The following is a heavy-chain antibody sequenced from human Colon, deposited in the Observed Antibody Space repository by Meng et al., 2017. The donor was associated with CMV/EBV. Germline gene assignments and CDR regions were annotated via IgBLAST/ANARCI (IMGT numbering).Heavy chain of an antibody. V-gene: IGHV4-39*01. J-gene: IGHJ1*01. CDR3: ARLHQTYYYDSSGYLEYFQH. D-gene: IGHD3-22*01. CDR2: IYYSGST. Sequence: WVRQAPGKGLEWIGSIYYSGSTYYNPSLKSRVTISVDTSKNQFSLKLSSVTAADTAVYYCARLHQTYYYDSSGYLEYFQHWGQGTLVTVSS.